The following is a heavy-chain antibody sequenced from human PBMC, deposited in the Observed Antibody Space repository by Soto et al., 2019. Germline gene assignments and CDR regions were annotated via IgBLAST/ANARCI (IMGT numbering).Heavy chain of an antibody. V-gene: IGHV3-48*01. CDR3: VRDPRYCIDRKCYGFDL. J-gene: IGHJ4*02. CDR1: GFTFSAHN. Sequence: EVQLVESGGGLVRPGGSLRLSCAASGFTFSAHNMNWVRQAPGRGLEWVSHISSSSNTIFYADYVKGRFTISRDNAKNSLYLQMNSLRAEDRAVYFCVRDPRYCIDRKCYGFDLWGQGTLVTVSS. D-gene: IGHD2-15*01. CDR2: ISSSSNTI.